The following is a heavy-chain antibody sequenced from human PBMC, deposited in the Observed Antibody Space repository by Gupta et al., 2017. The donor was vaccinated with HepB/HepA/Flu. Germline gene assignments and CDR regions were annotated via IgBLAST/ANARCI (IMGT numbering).Heavy chain of an antibody. CDR3: AKDRVATIDYFDY. V-gene: IGHV3-23*01. D-gene: IGHD2-15*01. Sequence: EVQLLESGGGLVPPGGSLRLSCAASGFTFRGYAMSWVRQAPGKGLECVSAISASGGTTNYADSVKGRFTISRDNSKDTLYLQMNSLRAEDTAVYYCAKDRVATIDYFDYWGQGTLVTVSS. J-gene: IGHJ4*02. CDR2: ISASGGTT. CDR1: GFTFRGYA.